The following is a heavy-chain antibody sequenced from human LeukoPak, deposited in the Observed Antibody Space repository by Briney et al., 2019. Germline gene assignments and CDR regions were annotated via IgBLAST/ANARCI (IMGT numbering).Heavy chain of an antibody. Sequence: GGSLRLSCAASGFTFSSYGMHWVRQAPGKGLEWVAVISYDGSNKYYADSVKGRFTISRDNSKNTLYLQMNSLRAEDTAVYYCANGAYSSSYGWVDYWGQGTLVTVSS. CDR3: ANGAYSSSYGWVDY. D-gene: IGHD6-6*01. J-gene: IGHJ4*02. V-gene: IGHV3-30*18. CDR1: GFTFSSYG. CDR2: ISYDGSNK.